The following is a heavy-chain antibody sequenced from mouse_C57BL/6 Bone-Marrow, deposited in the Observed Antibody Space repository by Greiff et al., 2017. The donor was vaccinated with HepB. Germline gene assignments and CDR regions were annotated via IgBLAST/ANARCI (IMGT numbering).Heavy chain of an antibody. CDR3: IRYAGFDY. V-gene: IGHV14-4*01. D-gene: IGHD6-5*01. CDR1: GFNIKDDY. Sequence: EVQLQQPGAELVRPGASVKLSCTASGFNIKDDYMHWVKQRPEQGLEWIGWIDPENGDTEYASKFQGKATITADTSSNTAYLQLSSLTSEDTAVYYCIRYAGFDYWGQGTTLTVSS. J-gene: IGHJ2*01. CDR2: IDPENGDT.